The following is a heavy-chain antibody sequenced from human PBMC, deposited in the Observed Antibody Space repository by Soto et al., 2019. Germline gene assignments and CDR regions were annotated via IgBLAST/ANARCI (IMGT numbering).Heavy chain of an antibody. CDR3: AREPIGIAARLDLHGLYGMDV. V-gene: IGHV4-30-4*01. J-gene: IGHJ6*02. D-gene: IGHD6-6*01. CDR1: GGSISSGDYY. Sequence: QVQLQESGPGLVKPSQTLSLTCTVSGGSISSGDYYWSWIRQPPGKGLEWIGYIYYSGSTYYNPSLNSRVTISVDTSKTQFSLKLSSVTAADTAVYYCAREPIGIAARLDLHGLYGMDVWGQGTTVTVSS. CDR2: IYYSGST.